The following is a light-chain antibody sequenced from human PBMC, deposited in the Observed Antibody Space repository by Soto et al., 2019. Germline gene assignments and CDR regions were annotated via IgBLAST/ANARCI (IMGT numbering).Light chain of an antibody. CDR2: DAS. Sequence: DIQLTQSPSSLSAPVGDRVTITCQASQDISNYLNWYQQKPGKAPKLLIYDASNLETGVPSRFSGSGSGTDFTFTISSLQPEDIATYYCQQYDNLLGTFGQGTKVEIK. J-gene: IGKJ1*01. CDR1: QDISNY. V-gene: IGKV1-33*01. CDR3: QQYDNLLGT.